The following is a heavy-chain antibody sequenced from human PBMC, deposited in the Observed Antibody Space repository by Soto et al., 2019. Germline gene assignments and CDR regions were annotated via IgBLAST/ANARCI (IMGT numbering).Heavy chain of an antibody. CDR2: ISANNGNT. Sequence: ASVKVSCKASGYTFTSYGISWVRQAPGQGLEWMGWISANNGNTNYAQKFQGRVTMTRDTSTSTAYMELSRLRSDDTAVYYRARSMLERRFEYYYYYYMDVWGKGTTVTGSS. CDR1: GYTFTSYG. CDR3: ARSMLERRFEYYYYYYMDV. V-gene: IGHV1-18*01. J-gene: IGHJ6*03. D-gene: IGHD1-1*01.